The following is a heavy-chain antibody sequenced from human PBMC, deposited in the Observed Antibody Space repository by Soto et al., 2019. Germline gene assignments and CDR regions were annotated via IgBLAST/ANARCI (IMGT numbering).Heavy chain of an antibody. CDR3: ARASILRNFDVAWFDP. D-gene: IGHD3-9*01. Sequence: PSETLSLTCTVSGGSISSYYWSWIRQPPGKGLEWIGYIYYSGSTNYNPSLKSRVTISVDTSKNQFSLKLSSVTAADTAVYYCARASILRNFDVAWFDPWGQGTLVTVSS. CDR2: IYYSGST. J-gene: IGHJ5*02. CDR1: GGSISSYY. V-gene: IGHV4-59*01.